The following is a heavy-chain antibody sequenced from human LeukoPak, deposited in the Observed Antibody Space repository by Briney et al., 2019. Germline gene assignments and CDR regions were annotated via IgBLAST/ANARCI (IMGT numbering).Heavy chain of an antibody. CDR1: GYIFSSYD. D-gene: IGHD2-8*01. J-gene: IGHJ4*02. Sequence: SVKVSCKASGYIFSSYDINWVRQSPGQGLEWMGGIIPIFGTANYAQKFQGRVTITADESTSTAYMELSSLRSEDTAVYYCAREGIGYCTNGACPDYWGQGTLVTVSS. CDR3: AREGIGYCTNGACPDY. V-gene: IGHV1-69*13. CDR2: IIPIFGTA.